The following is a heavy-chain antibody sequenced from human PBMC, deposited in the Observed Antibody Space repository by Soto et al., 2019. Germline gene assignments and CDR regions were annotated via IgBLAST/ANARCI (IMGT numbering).Heavy chain of an antibody. V-gene: IGHV2-5*02. J-gene: IGHJ4*02. CDR3: AHTDLYQLLNPGPFDY. CDR1: GFSLSTSGVG. CDR2: IYWDDDK. Sequence: QITLKESGPTLVKPTQTLTLTCTFSGFSLSTSGVGVGWIRQPPGKALEWLALIYWDDDKRYSPSLKSRLTITKDTSKNQVVLTMTNMDPVDTATYYCAHTDLYQLLNPGPFDYWGQGTLVTVSS. D-gene: IGHD2-2*01.